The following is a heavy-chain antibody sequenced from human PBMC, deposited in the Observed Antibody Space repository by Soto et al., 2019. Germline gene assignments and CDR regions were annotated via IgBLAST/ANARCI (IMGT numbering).Heavy chain of an antibody. CDR1: GVTVSSYA. J-gene: IGHJ6*02. CDR3: ARADRYCSGGSCYQDYYYGMDV. D-gene: IGHD2-15*01. Sequence: SLKVSCTASGVTVSSYAISCVRQSPAQLLASMVVIIPIFGTANYAQKFQGRVTITADKSTSTAYMELSSLRSEDTAVYYCARADRYCSGGSCYQDYYYGMDVWGQGTTVTVSS. V-gene: IGHV1-69*06. CDR2: IIPIFGTA.